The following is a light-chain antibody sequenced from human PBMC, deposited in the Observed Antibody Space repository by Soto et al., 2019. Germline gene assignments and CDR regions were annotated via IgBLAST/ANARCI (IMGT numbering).Light chain of an antibody. J-gene: IGLJ3*02. CDR3: CSYPGSHTWV. CDR1: NSDIGNYNY. V-gene: IGLV2-11*01. Sequence: QSALTQPRSVSGSPGQSVTISCTGTNSDIGNYNYVSWYQQHPGKAPKVMIYDVTKRPSGVPDRFSGSTSGNTASLTISGVQAEDEADYYGCSYPGSHTWVFGGGTKVTVL. CDR2: DVT.